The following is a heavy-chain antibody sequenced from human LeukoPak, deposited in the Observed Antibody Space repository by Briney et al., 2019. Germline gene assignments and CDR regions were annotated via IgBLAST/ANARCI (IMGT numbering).Heavy chain of an antibody. D-gene: IGHD1-1*01. V-gene: IGHV4-59*01. J-gene: IGHJ4*02. CDR3: ARDRTTPYDNAWLDS. CDR1: GDSINHYS. CDR2: IYYTGRT. Sequence: PSETLSLTCNVSGDSINHYSWTWMRQPPGNRLEWIGYIYYTGRTYYSPSFQSRVTISVDTSKTQFSLKLTSVTTADTAVYYCARDRTTPYDNAWLDSWGQGTLVTVSS.